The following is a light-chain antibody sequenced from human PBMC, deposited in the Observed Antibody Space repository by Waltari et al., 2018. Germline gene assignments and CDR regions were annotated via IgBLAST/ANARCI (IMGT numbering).Light chain of an antibody. V-gene: IGKV3-20*01. J-gene: IGKJ2*01. Sequence: EIVLTQSPGPLSLSPGERAPLSCRASQSVSRNYLTWYQQKPGQAPRLLIYDASTRAPGVPDRFGGSGSGTDFTLTISRLEPEDFAVYYCQQYGDSPPYTFGQGTRLEIK. CDR2: DAS. CDR3: QQYGDSPPYT. CDR1: QSVSRNY.